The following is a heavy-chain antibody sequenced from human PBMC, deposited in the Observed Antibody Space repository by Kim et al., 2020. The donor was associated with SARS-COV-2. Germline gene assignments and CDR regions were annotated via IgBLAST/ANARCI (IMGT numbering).Heavy chain of an antibody. CDR3: AQEGAIAGLPFFDN. CDR2: ISGSVGRT. CDR1: GFTFRSYA. V-gene: IGHV3-23*01. Sequence: GGSLRLSCAASGFTFRSYALSWVRQASGKGLEWVSGISGSVGRTYYADSVKGRFTISRDDSKNTLYLQMNSLRVEDTAVYYCAQEGAIAGLPFFDNWGQGSLVTVSS. J-gene: IGHJ4*02. D-gene: IGHD6-13*01.